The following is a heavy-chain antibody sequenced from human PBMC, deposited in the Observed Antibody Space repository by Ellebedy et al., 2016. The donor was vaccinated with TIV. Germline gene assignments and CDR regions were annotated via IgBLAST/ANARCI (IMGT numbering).Heavy chain of an antibody. J-gene: IGHJ4*02. CDR1: GYTFTSYA. Sequence: ASVKVSCXASGYTFTSYAMHWVRQAPGQRLEWMGWINAGNGNTKYSQKFQGRVTITRDTSASTAYMELSSLRSEDTAVYYCARGEYGGNYPYYFDYWGQGTLVTVSS. CDR2: INAGNGNT. CDR3: ARGEYGGNYPYYFDY. D-gene: IGHD4-23*01. V-gene: IGHV1-3*01.